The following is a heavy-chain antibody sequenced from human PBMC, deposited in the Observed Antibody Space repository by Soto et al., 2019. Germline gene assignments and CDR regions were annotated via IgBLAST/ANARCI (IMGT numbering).Heavy chain of an antibody. D-gene: IGHD3-10*01. CDR2: IIPIFGTA. CDR3: ARWGRGYYGSGSYDY. V-gene: IGHV1-69*01. J-gene: IGHJ4*02. Sequence: QVQLVQSGAEVKKPGSSVKVSCKASGGTFSSYAISWVRQAPGQGLEWMGGIIPIFGTANYAQKCQGRVTITADESTRTAYMERSSLRCEDTAVYYGARWGRGYYGSGSYDYWGQGTLVTVSS. CDR1: GGTFSSYA.